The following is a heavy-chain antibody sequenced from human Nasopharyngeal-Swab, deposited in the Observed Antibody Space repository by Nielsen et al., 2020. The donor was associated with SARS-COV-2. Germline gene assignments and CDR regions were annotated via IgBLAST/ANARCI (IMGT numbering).Heavy chain of an antibody. CDR3: ARDGAAAGNFDY. V-gene: IGHV3-21*01. J-gene: IGHJ4*02. CDR2: ISSSSYI. Sequence: GESLKLSCAASGFTFSSYSMNWVRQAPGKGLEWVSSISSSSYIYYADSVKGRFTISRDNAKNSLYLQMNSLRAEDTAVYYCARDGAAAGNFDYWGQGTLVTVSS. CDR1: GFTFSSYS. D-gene: IGHD6-13*01.